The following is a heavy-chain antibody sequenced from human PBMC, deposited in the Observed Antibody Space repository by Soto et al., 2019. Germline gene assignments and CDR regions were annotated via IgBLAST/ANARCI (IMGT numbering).Heavy chain of an antibody. Sequence: EVQLLESGGGLVQPGGSLRLSCAASGFTFSNNAMSWVRQAPGKGLEWVSSISGSGGNTYYAESVKGRFTISRDNSKNTLYVQINSLRAEDTAVYYCAKGRGYSYGWAKSDAFDIWGQGTMVTVSS. V-gene: IGHV3-23*01. CDR3: AKGRGYSYGWAKSDAFDI. CDR1: GFTFSNNA. J-gene: IGHJ3*02. CDR2: ISGSGGNT. D-gene: IGHD5-18*01.